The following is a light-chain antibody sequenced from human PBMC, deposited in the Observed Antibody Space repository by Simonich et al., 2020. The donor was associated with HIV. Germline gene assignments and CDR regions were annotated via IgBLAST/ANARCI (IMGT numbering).Light chain of an antibody. V-gene: IGLV2-14*01. CDR1: SSDVGGYNY. CDR3: SSYTSSSTYVV. J-gene: IGLJ2*01. Sequence: QSALTQPASVSGSPGQSITISCTGTSSDVGGYNYVSWYQKHPDKAPKLMIYDVSKRPSGVSNRLSGSKSGNTASLTISGLQAEDEADYYCSSYTSSSTYVVFGGGTKLTVL. CDR2: DVS.